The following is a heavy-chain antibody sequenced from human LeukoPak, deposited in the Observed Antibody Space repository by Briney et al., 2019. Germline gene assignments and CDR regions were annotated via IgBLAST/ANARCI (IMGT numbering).Heavy chain of an antibody. J-gene: IGHJ6*02. CDR3: ARHPQRSLGVTSSGPYYYAMDV. V-gene: IGHV4-61*01. Sequence: SETLSLTCDVSGGSVSSNFYYWSWIRQPPGKGLEWIGYIHNSGSTSYNPSLKSRVTISVHTSRNQFSLKLSSVTAADTAVYYCARHPQRSLGVTSSGPYYYAMDVWGQGTTVTVSS. CDR1: GGSVSSNFYY. CDR2: IHNSGST. D-gene: IGHD3-16*01.